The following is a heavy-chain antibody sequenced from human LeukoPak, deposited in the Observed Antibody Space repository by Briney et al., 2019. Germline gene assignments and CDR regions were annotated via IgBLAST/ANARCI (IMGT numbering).Heavy chain of an antibody. J-gene: IGHJ4*02. CDR3: ARASGYYLIDY. CDR2: ISSSGSTI. CDR1: GFTFSSYE. D-gene: IGHD3-22*01. Sequence: PGGSLRLSCAASGFTFSSYEMNWVRQAPGKGLEWVSYISSSGSTIYYADSAKGRFTISRDNAKNSLYLQMNSLRAEDTAVYYCARASGYYLIDYWGQGTLVTVSS. V-gene: IGHV3-48*03.